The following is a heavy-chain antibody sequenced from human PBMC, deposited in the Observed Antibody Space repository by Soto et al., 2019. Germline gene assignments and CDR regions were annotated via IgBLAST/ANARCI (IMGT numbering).Heavy chain of an antibody. CDR1: GFTFNNAW. CDR2: IKSKTDGGKT. D-gene: IGHD6-6*01. CDR3: TTSRDSSYGDPGWDLDY. Sequence: EVQLVESGGGLVKPGGSLRLSCAASGFTFNNAWMNWVRQAPGKGLEKVGRIKSKTDGGKTDNAALVKGRSTISTDESPTTLDLQMKCLETKDTDVYYCTTSRDSSYGDPGWDLDYWGQGTVVSVSS. V-gene: IGHV3-15*07. J-gene: IGHJ4*02.